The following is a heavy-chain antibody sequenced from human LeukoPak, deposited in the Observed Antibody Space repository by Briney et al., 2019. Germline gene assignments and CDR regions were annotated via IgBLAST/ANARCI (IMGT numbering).Heavy chain of an antibody. CDR1: GYTFTSYD. V-gene: IGHV1-8*01. J-gene: IGHJ4*02. D-gene: IGHD5-12*01. CDR2: MNPNSGNT. Sequence: GASVKVSCKASGYTFTSYDINWVRQATGQGLEWMGWMNPNSGNTGYAQKFQGRVTMTRNTSISTAYMELSSLRSEDTAVYYCARGHWSGSGYDFLFGPQEYYFDYWGQGTLVTISS. CDR3: ARGHWSGSGYDFLFGPQEYYFDY.